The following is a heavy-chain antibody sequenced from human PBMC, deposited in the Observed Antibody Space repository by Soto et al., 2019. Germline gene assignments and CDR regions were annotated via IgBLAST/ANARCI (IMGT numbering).Heavy chain of an antibody. CDR2: IYPGDSDT. CDR1: GYTFTNYW. D-gene: IGHD3-22*01. J-gene: IGHJ4*02. V-gene: IGHV5-51*01. Sequence: EVQLVQSGAEVKKPGESVKISCQGSGYTFTNYWIGWVRQMPGQGLEWMGIIYPGDSDTRYSPSFQGQVTLSADKSISTAYLQWSSLKASDTAMYYCARLLLPHYDGSGLTEAGWANWGQGTLLTVSS. CDR3: ARLLLPHYDGSGLTEAGWAN.